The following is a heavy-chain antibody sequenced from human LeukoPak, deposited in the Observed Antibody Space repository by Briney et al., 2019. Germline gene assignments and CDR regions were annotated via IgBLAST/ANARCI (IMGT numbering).Heavy chain of an antibody. CDR2: IRSKAYGETA. J-gene: IGHJ4*02. CDR1: GFTFGDYA. Sequence: GGSLRLSCTASGFTFGDYAMSWIRQAPGKGLEWVGFIRSKAYGETADYAASVKGRFTISRDDSKAIAYLQMNSLKTEDTAVYHCTRNRGAYNLYDYWGQGTLVTVSS. D-gene: IGHD1-1*01. V-gene: IGHV3-49*03. CDR3: TRNRGAYNLYDY.